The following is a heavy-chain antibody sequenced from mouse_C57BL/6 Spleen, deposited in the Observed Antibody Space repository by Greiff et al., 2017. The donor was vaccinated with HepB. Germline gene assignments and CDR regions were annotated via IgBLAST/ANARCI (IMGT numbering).Heavy chain of an antibody. J-gene: IGHJ3*01. V-gene: IGHV7-3*01. CDR3: ASSPFYYGSSSLAY. D-gene: IGHD1-1*01. Sequence: EVKVEESGGGLVQPGGSLSLSCAASGFTFTDYYMSWVRQPPGKALEWLGFIRNKANGYTTEYSASVKGRFTISRDTSQSILYLQMNALRAEDSATYYCASSPFYYGSSSLAYWGQGTLVTVSA. CDR1: GFTFTDYY. CDR2: IRNKANGYTT.